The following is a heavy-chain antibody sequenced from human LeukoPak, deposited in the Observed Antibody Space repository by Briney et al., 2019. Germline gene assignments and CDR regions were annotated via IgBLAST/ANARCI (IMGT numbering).Heavy chain of an antibody. V-gene: IGHV5-51*01. CDR1: GYSFTSYW. J-gene: IGHJ3*02. Sequence: GESLKISCKGSGYSFTSYWIGWVRQMPGKGLEWMGIIYPGDSDTRYSPSFQGQVTISADKSISTAYLQWSSLKASDTAMYHCARGPYYYHSSGYYAFDMWGQGTMVTVSS. CDR2: IYPGDSDT. CDR3: ARGPYYYHSSGYYAFDM. D-gene: IGHD3-22*01.